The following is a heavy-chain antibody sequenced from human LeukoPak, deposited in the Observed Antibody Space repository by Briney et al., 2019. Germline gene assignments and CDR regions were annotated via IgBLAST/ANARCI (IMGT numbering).Heavy chain of an antibody. CDR1: GFTFDDYA. CDR3: ASGRIWAFFY. V-gene: IGHV3-43*02. J-gene: IGHJ4*02. D-gene: IGHD2/OR15-2a*01. CDR2: ISGDGGST. Sequence: GGSLRLSSAASGFTFDDYAMHWVRQAPGKGLEWVSLISGDGGSTYYADSVKGRFTISRDNSKNSLYLQMNSLTTEDTAFYYCASGRIWAFFYWGQGTLVTVSS.